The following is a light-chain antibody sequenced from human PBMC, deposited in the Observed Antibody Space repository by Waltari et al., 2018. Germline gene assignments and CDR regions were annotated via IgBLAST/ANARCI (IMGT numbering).Light chain of an antibody. Sequence: QSVLTQPPSASGTPGQRVTISCSGSSSNIGSDYVYWFQQLPGTAPKLLIYKNNQRRSGVPYRFSGSKAGTSASLAISGLRSEDEADYYCASWDDILSGWVFGGGTKLTLL. CDR1: SSNIGSDY. J-gene: IGLJ3*02. V-gene: IGLV1-47*01. CDR3: ASWDDILSGWV. CDR2: KNN.